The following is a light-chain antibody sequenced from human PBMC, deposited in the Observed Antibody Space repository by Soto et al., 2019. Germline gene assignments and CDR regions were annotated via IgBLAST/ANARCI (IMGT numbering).Light chain of an antibody. V-gene: IGKV3D-11*01. J-gene: IGKJ5*01. CDR3: QQRSTWPT. CDR2: DAS. CDR1: PGMRSAY. Sequence: EIVLTQSPDILSLSPGESATLSCRASPGMRSAYLAWFQQKPGQAPRLLIYDASNRATGIPARFSGSGSGTDFTLTISSLEPEDFALYYCQQRSTWPTFGQGTRLEIK.